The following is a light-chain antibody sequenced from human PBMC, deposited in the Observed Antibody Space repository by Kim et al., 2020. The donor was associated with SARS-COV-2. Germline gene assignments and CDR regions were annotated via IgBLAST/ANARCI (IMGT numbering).Light chain of an antibody. Sequence: PGTTARITCGGNNMGRKSVHWYQQKPGQAPVLVIYHDSDRPSGIPERFSGSNSGNTATLTISRVEAGDEADYYCQVWDSSSDHVVFGGGTQLTVL. CDR2: HDS. CDR3: QVWDSSSDHVV. J-gene: IGLJ2*01. V-gene: IGLV3-21*04. CDR1: NMGRKS.